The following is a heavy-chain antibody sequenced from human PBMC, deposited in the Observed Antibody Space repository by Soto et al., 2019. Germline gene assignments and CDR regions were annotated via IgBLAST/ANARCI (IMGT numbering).Heavy chain of an antibody. Sequence: EVQLLQSGGGFRPPGGSVRLSCATSGFTFNTYPMTWVRQAPGKGLEWVASISSTAGRTSSYADSVKGRFAIARDFSDISVYLEMNNLRVDDTAVYFCAKGVLSFHYGMEVWGQGTTVTVSS. J-gene: IGHJ6*02. V-gene: IGHV3-23*01. CDR2: ISSTAGRTS. CDR1: GFTFNTYP. CDR3: AKGVLSFHYGMEV. D-gene: IGHD3-10*01.